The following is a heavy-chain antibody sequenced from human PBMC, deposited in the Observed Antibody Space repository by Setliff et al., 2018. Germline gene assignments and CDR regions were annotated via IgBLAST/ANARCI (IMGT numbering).Heavy chain of an antibody. J-gene: IGHJ4*02. Sequence: PSETLSLTCTVSGGSIRNYYWSWIRQPPGKGLEWIGYIHNGGSTKYNPSLGSRISMSVDTSKNQFSLNLNYVTTADTAVYYCARDQFSSGWYGAPESYFDRWGQGVLVTVSS. D-gene: IGHD6-19*01. CDR3: ARDQFSSGWYGAPESYFDR. V-gene: IGHV4-59*01. CDR2: IHNGGST. CDR1: GGSIRNYY.